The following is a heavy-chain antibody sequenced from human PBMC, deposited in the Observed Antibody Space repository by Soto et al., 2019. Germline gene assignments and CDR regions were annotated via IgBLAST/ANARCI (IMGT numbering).Heavy chain of an antibody. CDR2: IIPMFGIG. Sequence: QVQLVQSGAEVKMPGSSVRVSCKASGGSFSKYGISWVRQAPGQGLEWMGGIIPMFGIGNYAEKFLGRVTMTADESTSTRHMELSSLRSEDTAVYFCARGYRENYFYDMDVWGQGTTVTVSS. J-gene: IGHJ6*02. V-gene: IGHV1-69*01. D-gene: IGHD1-26*01. CDR3: ARGYRENYFYDMDV. CDR1: GGSFSKYG.